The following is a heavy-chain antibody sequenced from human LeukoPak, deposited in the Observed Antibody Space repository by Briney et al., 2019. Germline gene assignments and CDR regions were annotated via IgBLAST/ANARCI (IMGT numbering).Heavy chain of an antibody. J-gene: IGHJ5*02. CDR1: GGSISSYY. CDR2: IYYSGST. CDR3: ARDSRSRDFWSGYYSGGWFDP. Sequence: SETLSLTCTVSGGSISSYYWSWIRQPPAKGLERMGYIYYSGSTNYNPSLKGLVTISVDTSKNQFSLKLSSVTAADTAVYYCARDSRSRDFWSGYYSGGWFDPWGQGTLVTVSS. V-gene: IGHV4-59*01. D-gene: IGHD3-3*01.